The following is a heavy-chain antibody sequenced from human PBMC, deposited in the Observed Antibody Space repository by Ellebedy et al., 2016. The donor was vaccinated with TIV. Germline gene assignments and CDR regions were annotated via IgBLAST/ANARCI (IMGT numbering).Heavy chain of an antibody. D-gene: IGHD3-22*01. Sequence: SETLSLXXTVSGGSISSGDYYWSWIRQPPGKGLEWIGYIYYSGSTYYNPSLKSRVTISVDTSKNQFSLKLSSVTAADTAVYYCASFYDSSGYYYRGWGQGTLVTVSS. CDR1: GGSISSGDYY. CDR3: ASFYDSSGYYYRG. V-gene: IGHV4-30-4*01. CDR2: IYYSGST. J-gene: IGHJ4*02.